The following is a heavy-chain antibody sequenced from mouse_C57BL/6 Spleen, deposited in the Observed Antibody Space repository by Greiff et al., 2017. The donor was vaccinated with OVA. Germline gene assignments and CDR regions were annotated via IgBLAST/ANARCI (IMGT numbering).Heavy chain of an antibody. CDR1: GFSLTSYG. CDR3: ARNEATVHYAMDY. Sequence: VMLVESGPGLVQPSQSLSITCTVSGFSLTSYGVHWVRQSPGKGLEWLGVIWSGGSTDYNAAFISRLSISKDNSKSQVFFKMNSLQADDTAIYYCARNEATVHYAMDYWGQGTSVTVSS. D-gene: IGHD1-1*01. J-gene: IGHJ4*01. V-gene: IGHV2-2*01. CDR2: IWSGGST.